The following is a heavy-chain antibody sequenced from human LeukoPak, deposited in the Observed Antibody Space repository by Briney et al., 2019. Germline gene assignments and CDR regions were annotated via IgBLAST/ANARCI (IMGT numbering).Heavy chain of an antibody. CDR3: ATGVAGGFWDY. J-gene: IGHJ4*02. D-gene: IGHD6-19*01. V-gene: IGHV5-51*01. Sequence: GESLKISCKGSGYTFSSYWIGWVRQMPGKGLEWMGIINPGDSDTRCSPSFQGQVTISADKSISTAYLQWSSLTASDTAMYYCATGVAGGFWDYWGQGTLVTVSS. CDR1: GYTFSSYW. CDR2: INPGDSDT.